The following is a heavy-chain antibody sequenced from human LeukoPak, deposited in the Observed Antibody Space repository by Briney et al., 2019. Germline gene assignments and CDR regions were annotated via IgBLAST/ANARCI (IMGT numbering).Heavy chain of an antibody. D-gene: IGHD4-23*01. Sequence: GGTLRLSCAASGFTFSSYGMHWVRQAPGKGLEWVAVISYDGSNKYYADSVKGRFTISRDNSKNALYLQMNSLRAEDTAVYYCANLLRWEPYWGQGTLVTVSS. CDR1: GFTFSSYG. V-gene: IGHV3-30*18. CDR2: ISYDGSNK. CDR3: ANLLRWEPY. J-gene: IGHJ4*02.